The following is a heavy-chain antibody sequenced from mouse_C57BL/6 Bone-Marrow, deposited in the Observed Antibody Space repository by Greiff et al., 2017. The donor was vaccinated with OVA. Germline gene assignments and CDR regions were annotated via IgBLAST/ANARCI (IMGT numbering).Heavy chain of an antibody. CDR1: GFTFSSYA. J-gene: IGHJ3*01. CDR2: ISDGGSYT. V-gene: IGHV5-4*01. D-gene: IGHD1-1*01. Sequence: EVQLVESGGGLVKPGGSLKLSCAASGFTFSSYAMSWVRQTPEKRLEWVATISDGGSYTYYPDNVKGRFTIYRDNAKNNLYLQMSHLKSEDTAMYSYARDYLAWFAYWGQGTLVTVSA. CDR3: ARDYLAWFAY.